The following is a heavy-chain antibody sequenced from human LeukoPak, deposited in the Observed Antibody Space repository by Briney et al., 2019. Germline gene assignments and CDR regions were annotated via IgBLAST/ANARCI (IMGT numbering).Heavy chain of an antibody. CDR1: GGSLSGYY. Sequence: SETLSLTCAVYGGSLSGYYWSWIRQPPGKGLEWIGEINHSGSTNYNPSLKSRVTISVDTSKNQFSLKLSSVTAADTAVYYCARGNYLYYDFWSGYYSFDYWGQGTLVTVSS. J-gene: IGHJ4*02. CDR2: INHSGST. CDR3: ARGNYLYYDFWSGYYSFDY. D-gene: IGHD3-3*01. V-gene: IGHV4-34*01.